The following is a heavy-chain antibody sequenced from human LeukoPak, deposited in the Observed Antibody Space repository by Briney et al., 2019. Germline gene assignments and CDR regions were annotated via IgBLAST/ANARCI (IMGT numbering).Heavy chain of an antibody. CDR2: IYTGGST. V-gene: IGHV3-53*01. Sequence: PGGSLGLSCAASGFTVSNNYMSWVRQGPGKGLEWVSTIYTGGSTFYADSVKGRFTISRDNSKNTLYLQMNSLRAEDTAVYYCARIEYSGSNYILGAFDIWGQGTMVTVSS. CDR3: ARIEYSGSNYILGAFDI. CDR1: GFTVSNNY. J-gene: IGHJ3*02. D-gene: IGHD1-26*01.